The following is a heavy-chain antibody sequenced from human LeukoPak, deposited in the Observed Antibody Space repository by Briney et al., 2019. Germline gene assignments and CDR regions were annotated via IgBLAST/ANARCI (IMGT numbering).Heavy chain of an antibody. J-gene: IGHJ1*01. CDR1: GYTFTGYY. CDR2: INPNSGGT. D-gene: IGHD6-13*01. V-gene: IGHV1-2*02. CDR3: ARVGQQRQYGARH. Sequence: GASVKVSCKASGYTFTGYYMHWVRQAPGQGLEWMGWINPNSGGTNYAQKFQGRVTMTRDTSISTASMELSRLRSDDTAVYYCARVGQQRQYGARHWGQGTLVTVSS.